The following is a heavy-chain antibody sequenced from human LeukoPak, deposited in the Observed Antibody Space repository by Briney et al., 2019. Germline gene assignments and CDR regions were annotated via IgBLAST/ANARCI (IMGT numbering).Heavy chain of an antibody. CDR1: GFTFSSYG. D-gene: IGHD6-6*01. V-gene: IGHV3-30*02. Sequence: GGSLRLSCAASGFTFSSYGMHWVRQAPGKGLEWVAFIRYDGSNKYYADSVKGRFTISRDNSKNTLYLQMNSLRAEDTAVYYCAKDSLTAARRAFDYWGQGTLVTVSS. CDR3: AKDSLTAARRAFDY. J-gene: IGHJ4*02. CDR2: IRYDGSNK.